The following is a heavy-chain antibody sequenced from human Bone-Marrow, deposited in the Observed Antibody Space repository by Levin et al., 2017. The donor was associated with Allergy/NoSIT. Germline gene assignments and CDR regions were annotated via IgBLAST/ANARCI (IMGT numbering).Heavy chain of an antibody. CDR3: ARGDASSNDY. Sequence: ASVKVSCSVSGYTFSDYYIHWIRQTPGQGLEWIGWIDPTRGATQFAEKFHARVVLTRDSSISTAYMELGKLRSDDTALYYCARGDASSNDYWGQGTLVTVSS. J-gene: IGHJ4*02. CDR1: GYTFSDYY. V-gene: IGHV1-2*02. D-gene: IGHD6-13*01. CDR2: IDPTRGAT.